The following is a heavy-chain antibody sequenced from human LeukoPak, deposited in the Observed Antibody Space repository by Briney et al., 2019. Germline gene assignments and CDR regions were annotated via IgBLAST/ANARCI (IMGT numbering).Heavy chain of an antibody. CDR1: GFTFTGYY. J-gene: IGHJ6*03. CDR2: INPNSGNT. V-gene: IGHV1-8*03. CDR3: ARRSSSWYPPVGYYYYMDV. Sequence: ASVKVSCKASGFTFTGYYMHWVRQAPGQGLEWMGRINPNSGNTGYAQKFQGRVTITRNTSISTAYMELSSLRSEDTAVYYCARRSSSWYPPVGYYYYMDVWGKGTTVTVSS. D-gene: IGHD6-13*01.